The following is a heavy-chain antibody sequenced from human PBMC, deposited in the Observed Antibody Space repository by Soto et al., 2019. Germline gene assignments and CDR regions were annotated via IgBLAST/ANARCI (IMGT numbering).Heavy chain of an antibody. CDR3: ARDRVESGYPEYFQH. V-gene: IGHV3-53*01. CDR2: IYSGGST. J-gene: IGHJ1*01. Sequence: GGSLRLSCAASGFTVSSNYMSWVRQAPGKGLERVSVIYSGGSTYYADSVKGRLTISRDNSKNTLYLQMNSLRAEDTAVYYCARDRVESGYPEYFQHWGQGTLVTVSS. CDR1: GFTVSSNY. D-gene: IGHD3-22*01.